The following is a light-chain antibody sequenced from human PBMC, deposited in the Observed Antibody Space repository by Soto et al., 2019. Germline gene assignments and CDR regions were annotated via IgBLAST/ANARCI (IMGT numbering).Light chain of an antibody. V-gene: IGKV3-20*01. CDR2: GAF. CDR3: QQYGSSPSWT. CDR1: QSVSNNY. Sequence: EIVLTQSPGTLSLSPGERATLSCRASQSVSNNYLAWYQQKSGQAPRLLIYGAFSRANGIPVRFSGSASGTDFTLIISRLEPEDVAVYYCQQYGSSPSWTFGQGTKV. J-gene: IGKJ1*01.